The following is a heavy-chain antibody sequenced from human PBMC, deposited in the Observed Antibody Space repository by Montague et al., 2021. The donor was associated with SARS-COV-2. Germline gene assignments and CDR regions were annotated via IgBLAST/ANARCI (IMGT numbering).Heavy chain of an antibody. V-gene: IGHV3-48*03. CDR3: ARDLVVTDGISDY. CDR2: ISGAGTTI. CDR1: GFPFSYFE. Sequence: SLRLSCAAPGFPFSYFEMNWVRQAPGKGLEWISYISGAGTTIYYADSVKGRFTISRDNAKNSLYLQMNSLRAEDTAVYYCARDLVVTDGISDYWGQGTLVPASS. D-gene: IGHD2-8*02. J-gene: IGHJ4*02.